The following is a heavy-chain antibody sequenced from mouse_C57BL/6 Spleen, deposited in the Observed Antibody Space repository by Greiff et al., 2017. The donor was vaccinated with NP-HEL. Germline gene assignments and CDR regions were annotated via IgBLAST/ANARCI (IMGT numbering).Heavy chain of an antibody. CDR3: ASPITTVVADYYAMDY. V-gene: IGHV3-6*01. CDR1: GYSITSGYY. Sequence: EVKLVESGPGLVKPSQSLSLTCSVTGYSITSGYYWNWIRQFPGNKLEWMGYISYDGSNKYNPSLKNRISITRDTSKNQFFLKLNSVTTEDTATYYCASPITTVVADYYAMDYWGQGTSVTVSS. CDR2: ISYDGSN. J-gene: IGHJ4*01. D-gene: IGHD1-1*01.